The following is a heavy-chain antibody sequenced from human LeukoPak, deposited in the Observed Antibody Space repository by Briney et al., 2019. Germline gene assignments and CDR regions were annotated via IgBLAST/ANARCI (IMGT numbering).Heavy chain of an antibody. CDR1: GGSISSYY. J-gene: IGHJ3*02. Sequence: SETLSLTCTVSGGSISSYYWSCFRQPPGKGLEWIGYIYYSGSTNYNPSLKSRVTISVDTSRNQFSLKLSSVTAADTAVYYCARGLPGYSNGDDAFDIWGQGTMVTVSS. CDR2: IYYSGST. CDR3: ARGLPGYSNGDDAFDI. D-gene: IGHD6-19*01. V-gene: IGHV4-59*01.